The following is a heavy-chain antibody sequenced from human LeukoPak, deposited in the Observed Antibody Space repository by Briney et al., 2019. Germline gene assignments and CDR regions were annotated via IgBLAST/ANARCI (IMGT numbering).Heavy chain of an antibody. D-gene: IGHD4-17*01. Sequence: SETLSLTCTVSGGSISSGDYFWSWIRQHPGKGLEWIGYIYYSGSTYYNPSLKSRVTMSVDTSKNQFSLKLSSVTAADTAMYYCAREKGVTTSPGGWFDPWGRGTLVTVSS. CDR1: GGSISSGDYF. CDR3: AREKGVTTSPGGWFDP. CDR2: IYYSGST. J-gene: IGHJ5*02. V-gene: IGHV4-31*03.